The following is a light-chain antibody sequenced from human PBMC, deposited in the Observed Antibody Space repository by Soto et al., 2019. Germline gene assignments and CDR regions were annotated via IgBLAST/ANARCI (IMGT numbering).Light chain of an antibody. J-gene: IGKJ4*01. Sequence: EIVLTQSPATLSVSPGERAALSCRASQSVINNLAWYQQKPGQPPRLLIFGASTRATGIPARFSGSGSEAEFALTISTLQSEDFAVYYCQQYSVWPLTFGGGTKVDIK. CDR2: GAS. CDR1: QSVINN. V-gene: IGKV3D-15*01. CDR3: QQYSVWPLT.